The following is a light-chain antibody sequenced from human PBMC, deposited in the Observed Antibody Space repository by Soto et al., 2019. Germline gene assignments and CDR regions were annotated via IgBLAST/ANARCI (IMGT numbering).Light chain of an antibody. V-gene: IGLV2-23*02. Sequence: QSALTQPASVSGSPGQSITISCTGTSSDVGSYNLVSWYQQHPGKAPKLMIYEVSKRPSGVSNRFSGSKSGNTASLTVSGLQAEDEADYYCCSYAGSSTLVFGGGT. CDR1: SSDVGSYNL. CDR3: CSYAGSSTLV. CDR2: EVS. J-gene: IGLJ2*01.